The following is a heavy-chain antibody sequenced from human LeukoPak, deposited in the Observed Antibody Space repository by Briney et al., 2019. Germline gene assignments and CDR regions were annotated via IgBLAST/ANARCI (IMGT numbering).Heavy chain of an antibody. J-gene: IGHJ4*02. CDR3: TGNYYGSGSYADFDY. Sequence: GGSLRLSCAASGFTFSGSALHWVRQASGKGLEWVGRIRSTANGYATAYAASVKGRFTTSRDDSKSTAYLQMDSLKTEDTAVYYCTGNYYGSGSYADFDYWGQGTLVTVSS. V-gene: IGHV3-73*01. CDR1: GFTFSGSA. D-gene: IGHD3-10*01. CDR2: IRSTANGYAT.